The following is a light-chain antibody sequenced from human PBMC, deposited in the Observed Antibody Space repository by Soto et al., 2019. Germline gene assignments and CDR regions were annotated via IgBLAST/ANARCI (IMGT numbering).Light chain of an antibody. CDR1: QSVSNNY. CDR2: GAS. J-gene: IGKJ2*01. V-gene: IGKV3-20*01. CDR3: QQANGFPYT. Sequence: TVMTQSPGTLSLSPGERATLSCRASQSVSNNYLAWYQQKPGQAPRLLIYGASNRATGIPDRFSGSGSGTDFTLTISSLQPEDFATYYCQQANGFPYTFGQGTKVDI.